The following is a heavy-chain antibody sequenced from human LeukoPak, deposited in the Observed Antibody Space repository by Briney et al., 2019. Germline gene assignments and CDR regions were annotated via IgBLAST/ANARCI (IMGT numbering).Heavy chain of an antibody. CDR1: GXSISSSSDY. D-gene: IGHD3-22*01. J-gene: IGHJ4*02. CDR2: IYYSGST. CDR3: ARHWSDSSGFYPPGSY. Sequence: SETLSLTCTVSGXSISSSSDYWDWIRQPPGKGLEWIGSIYYSGSTYYNPSLKSRVTISVDTSKNQFSLKLSSVTAADTAVYYCARHWSDSSGFYPPGSYWGQGTLVTVSS. V-gene: IGHV4-39*01.